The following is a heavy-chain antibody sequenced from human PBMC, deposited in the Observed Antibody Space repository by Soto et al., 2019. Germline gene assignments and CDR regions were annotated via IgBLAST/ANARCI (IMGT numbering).Heavy chain of an antibody. J-gene: IGHJ4*02. V-gene: IGHV1-69*01. CDR2: IIPIFGTA. CDR1: GGIFSSYA. Sequence: QEQLVQSGAEVKKPGSSVKVSCKASGGIFSSYAISWVRQAPGQGLEWIGGIIPIFGTANYAQKFQGRVTITADESTNTAYMDLSSLKSEDTAIYYWAGGGSGYVWFNEFWGQGTLVTVSS. D-gene: IGHD3-22*01. CDR3: AGGGSGYVWFNEF.